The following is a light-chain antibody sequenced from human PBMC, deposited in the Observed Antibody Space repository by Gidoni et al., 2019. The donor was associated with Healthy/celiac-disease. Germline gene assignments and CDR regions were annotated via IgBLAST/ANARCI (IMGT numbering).Light chain of an antibody. CDR3: QQYYSTPLT. J-gene: IGKJ4*01. CDR1: QSFLYSSNNKNY. Sequence: DLVMTQSPDSLAVSLGERATINCKSSQSFLYSSNNKNYLAWYQQKPGQPPKLLIYWASTRESGVPDRFSGSGSGTDFTLTISSLQAEDVAVYYCQQYYSTPLTFXGXTKVEIK. V-gene: IGKV4-1*01. CDR2: WAS.